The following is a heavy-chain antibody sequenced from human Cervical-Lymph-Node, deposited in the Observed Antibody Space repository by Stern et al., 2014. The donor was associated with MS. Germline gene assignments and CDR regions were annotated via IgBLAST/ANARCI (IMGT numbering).Heavy chain of an antibody. Sequence: VQLVESGGGLVKPGGSLRLSCAASGFTSSDYYMSWLRQAPGKGLEWVSYISSSSTYTNYADSVKGRFNISRDNAKKSLYLQMNSLRAEDTAVYYCANSYGDYAVFDIWGHGTMVTVSS. CDR3: ANSYGDYAVFDI. CDR2: ISSSSTYT. CDR1: GFTSSDYY. V-gene: IGHV3-11*06. J-gene: IGHJ3*02. D-gene: IGHD4-17*01.